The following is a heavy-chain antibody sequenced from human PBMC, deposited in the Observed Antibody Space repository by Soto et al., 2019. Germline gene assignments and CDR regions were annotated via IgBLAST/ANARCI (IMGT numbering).Heavy chain of an antibody. Sequence: PSETLSLTCVVYGGSFSGHFWSWIRQPPGKGLEWIGEINHSGSANYNPSLKSRVTISVDTSKNQSSLKLTSVTAADTAVYYCAGWAVGIMIFGVPKDYWSQGTQVTVSS. J-gene: IGHJ4*02. CDR2: INHSGSA. CDR1: GGSFSGHF. CDR3: AGWAVGIMIFGVPKDY. V-gene: IGHV4-34*01. D-gene: IGHD3-3*01.